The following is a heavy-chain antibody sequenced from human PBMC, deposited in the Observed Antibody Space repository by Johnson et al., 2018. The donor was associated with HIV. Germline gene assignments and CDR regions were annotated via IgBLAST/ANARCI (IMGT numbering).Heavy chain of an antibody. CDR1: GFTFDDYG. CDR3: ARGPDI. CDR2: ISYDGSNK. V-gene: IGHV3-30*03. J-gene: IGHJ3*02. Sequence: QVQLMESGGGVVRPGGSLRLSCAASGFTFDDYGMSWVRQAPVKGLEWVAVISYDGSNKYYADSVKGRFTISRDNSKNTLYLQMNSLRADDTAVYYCARGPDIWGQGTMVTVSS.